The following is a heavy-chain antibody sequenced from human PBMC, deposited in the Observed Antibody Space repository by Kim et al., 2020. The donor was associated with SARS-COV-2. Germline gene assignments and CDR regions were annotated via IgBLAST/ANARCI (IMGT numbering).Heavy chain of an antibody. J-gene: IGHJ5*02. CDR1: GGSISSSSYY. Sequence: SETLSLTCTVSGGSISSSSYYWGWIRQPPGKGLEWIGSIYYSGSTYYNPSLKSRVTISVDTSKNQFSLKLSSVTAADTAVYYCAREGLEWVWATSNWFDP. CDR2: IYYSGST. V-gene: IGHV4-39*02. CDR3: AREGLEWVWATSNWFDP. D-gene: IGHD3-3*01.